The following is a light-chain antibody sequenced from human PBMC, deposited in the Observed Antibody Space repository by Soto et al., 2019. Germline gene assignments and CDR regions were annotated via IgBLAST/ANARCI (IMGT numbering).Light chain of an antibody. CDR3: QQRGNWRRTLT. J-gene: IGKJ4*01. CDR1: QSVSSY. Sequence: EIVLTQSPATLSLSPGERATLSCRASQSVSSYLAWYQQKPGQAPRLLIYDASNRATGITARFSGSGSGTDFNLTISSLEPEDFAVYYCQQRGNWRRTLTCGGGTKVEIK. CDR2: DAS. V-gene: IGKV3-11*01.